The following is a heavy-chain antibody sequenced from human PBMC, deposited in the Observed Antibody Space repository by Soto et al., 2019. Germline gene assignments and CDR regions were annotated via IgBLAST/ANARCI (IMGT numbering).Heavy chain of an antibody. D-gene: IGHD5-12*01. CDR3: ARDSGIKH. V-gene: IGHV4-38-2*02. CDR2: IYHSGST. J-gene: IGHJ4*02. Sequence: SETLSLTCTVSGYSISSGYYWGWIRQPPGKGLEWIGSIYHSGSTSYNPSLKSRFTISVDTSKNQFSLKLGSLTAADTAVYYCARDSGIKHWGQGTLVTVSS. CDR1: GYSISSGYY.